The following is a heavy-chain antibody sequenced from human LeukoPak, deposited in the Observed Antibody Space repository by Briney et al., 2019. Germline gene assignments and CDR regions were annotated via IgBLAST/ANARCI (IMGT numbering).Heavy chain of an antibody. CDR3: ARSYNYDYRQIDY. D-gene: IGHD3-22*01. Sequence: PSETLSLTCTVSGDSFSTSSNNWGWIRQPPGKGLEWLGSIYYSGSTYYNPSLKSRVTISVDTSKNQFSLNLYSVTAADTAVFYCARSYNYDYRQIDYWGQGTLVTVSS. CDR1: GDSFSTSSNN. CDR2: IYYSGST. V-gene: IGHV4-39*01. J-gene: IGHJ4*02.